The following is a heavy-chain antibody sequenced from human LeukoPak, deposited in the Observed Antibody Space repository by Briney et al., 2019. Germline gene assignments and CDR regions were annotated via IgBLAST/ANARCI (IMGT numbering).Heavy chain of an antibody. CDR1: GVSFTSYY. CDR2: IYTSGST. D-gene: IGHD6-13*01. V-gene: IGHV4-4*07. J-gene: IGHJ4*02. CDR3: ARFTKDSSSSSGYYFDY. Sequence: PSETLSLTCTVSGVSFTSYYWSWLRQPAGKGLEWIGRIYTSGSTSYNPSLRSRLTISVDTSKSQFSLNLSSVTAADTAVYYCARFTKDSSSSSGYYFDYWGQGTLVTVSS.